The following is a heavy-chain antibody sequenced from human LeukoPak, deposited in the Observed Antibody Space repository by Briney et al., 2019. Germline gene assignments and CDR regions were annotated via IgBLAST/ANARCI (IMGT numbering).Heavy chain of an antibody. D-gene: IGHD1-26*01. CDR2: MYHSGST. Sequence: SETLSLTCTVSGGSISRSGYYWSWIRQAPGKGLEWIGSMYHSGSTYYNPSLKSRVTISVDTSKNQFSLKLSSVTAADTAVYYCARIVVGATPYYYYYYMDVWGKGTTVTVSS. J-gene: IGHJ6*03. V-gene: IGHV4-39*07. CDR3: ARIVVGATPYYYYYYMDV. CDR1: GGSISRSGYY.